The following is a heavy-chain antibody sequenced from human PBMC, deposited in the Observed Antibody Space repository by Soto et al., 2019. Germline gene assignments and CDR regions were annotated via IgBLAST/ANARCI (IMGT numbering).Heavy chain of an antibody. J-gene: IGHJ6*02. V-gene: IGHV1-69*01. D-gene: IGHD5-18*01. Sequence: QVQLVQSGAEVKKPGSSVKVSCKASGGTFSSYAISWVRQAPGQGLEWMGGIIPIFGTANYAQKFQGRVTITADESTSTAYMEPSSLRSEDTAVYYCAREGMGYSYGAYYYYYGMDVWGQGTTVTVSS. CDR2: IIPIFGTA. CDR1: GGTFSSYA. CDR3: AREGMGYSYGAYYYYYGMDV.